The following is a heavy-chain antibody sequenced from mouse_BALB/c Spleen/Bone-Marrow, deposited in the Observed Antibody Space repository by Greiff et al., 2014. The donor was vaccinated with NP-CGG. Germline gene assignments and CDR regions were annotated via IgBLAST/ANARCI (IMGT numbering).Heavy chain of an antibody. D-gene: IGHD2-3*01. CDR1: GFTLNTYA. Sequence: EVMLVESGGGLVQPKGSLKLSCAASGFTLNTYAMNWVRQAPGKGLEWVARIRSKSNNYGTGYDDSVKDRFTISRDDSQSMPYLQMNNLKTEDTAMYYCVRQGDGYYNWYFDVWGAGTTVTVSS. CDR3: VRQGDGYYNWYFDV. CDR2: IRSKSNNYGT. V-gene: IGHV10-1*02. J-gene: IGHJ1*01.